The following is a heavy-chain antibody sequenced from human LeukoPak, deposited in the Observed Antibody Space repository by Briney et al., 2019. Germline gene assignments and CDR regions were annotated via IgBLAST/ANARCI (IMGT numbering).Heavy chain of an antibody. CDR2: IYHSGST. V-gene: IGHV4-30-2*01. CDR1: GGSISSGGYS. D-gene: IGHD2-15*01. J-gene: IGHJ5*02. Sequence: PSQTLSLTCAVSGGSISSGGYSWSWIRQPPGKGLEWIGYIYHSGSTYYNPSLKSRVTISVDRSKNQFSLKLSSVTAADTAVYYCARGVAAKMNWFDPWGQGTLVTVSS. CDR3: ARGVAAKMNWFDP.